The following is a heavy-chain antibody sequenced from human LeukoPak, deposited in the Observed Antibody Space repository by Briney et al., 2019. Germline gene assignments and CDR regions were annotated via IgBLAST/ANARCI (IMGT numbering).Heavy chain of an antibody. Sequence: GGSLRLSCAASGFTFDDYAMHWVRHAPGKGLEWVSGISWNSGSIGYADSVKGRFTISRDNAKSTLYLQMNSLRAEDTAVYYGARVRVGSGSSHAADAFDIWGQGTMVTVSS. J-gene: IGHJ3*02. D-gene: IGHD1-26*01. V-gene: IGHV3-9*01. CDR3: ARVRVGSGSSHAADAFDI. CDR2: ISWNSGSI. CDR1: GFTFDDYA.